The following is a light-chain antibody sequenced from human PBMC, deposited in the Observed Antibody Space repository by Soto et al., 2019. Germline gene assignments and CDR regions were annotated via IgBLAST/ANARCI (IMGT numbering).Light chain of an antibody. J-gene: IGLJ3*02. CDR1: SSNIGAGYD. CDR3: QSYDSSLSGFWV. Sequence: QPVLTQPPSVSGAPGQRVTISCTGSSSNIGAGYDVHWYQQLPGTAPKLLIYGNTNRPSGVPDRFSGSKSGTSGSLAITGLQAEDEADYYCQSYDSSLSGFWVFGGGTKLTVL. V-gene: IGLV1-40*01. CDR2: GNT.